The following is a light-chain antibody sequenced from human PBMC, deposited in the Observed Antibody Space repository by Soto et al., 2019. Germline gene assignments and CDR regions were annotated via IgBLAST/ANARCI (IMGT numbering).Light chain of an antibody. CDR1: QSVSSTS. CDR2: GAS. CDR3: QQYGSSPLT. J-gene: IGKJ4*01. V-gene: IGKV3-20*01. Sequence: EIVLTQSPGTLSLSPGDRATLSCRASQSVSSTSLAWYQQKPGQAPRLLIYGASNRATDIPDRFSGSGSGTDFTLTISRLEPEDFAMYYCQQYGSSPLTFGGGTKVEIK.